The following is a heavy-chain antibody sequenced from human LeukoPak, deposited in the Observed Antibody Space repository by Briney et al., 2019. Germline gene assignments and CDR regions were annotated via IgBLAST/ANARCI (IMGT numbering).Heavy chain of an antibody. Sequence: PGGSLRLSCAASGFSFSRFLMHWVRQAPGKGLVWVSRVNRAGSVTGHADSVKGRFTISRDNARNTVYLQMNNLRFEDTAVYYCAREFYAGNDCWGQGTLVTVSS. V-gene: IGHV3-74*01. J-gene: IGHJ4*02. CDR3: AREFYAGNDC. CDR2: VNRAGSVT. D-gene: IGHD5/OR15-5a*01. CDR1: GFSFSRFL.